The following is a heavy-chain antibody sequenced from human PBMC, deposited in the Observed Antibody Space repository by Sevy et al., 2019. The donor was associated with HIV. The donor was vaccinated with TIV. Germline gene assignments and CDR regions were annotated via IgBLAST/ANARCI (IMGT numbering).Heavy chain of an antibody. V-gene: IGHV3-23*01. Sequence: GGSLRLSCAASGFTFSRYAMNWVRQAPGKGLEWVSGISGSGGSGDKTNYADSVKGRFTISRDDSKNSLYLQLNSLRADDMAIYYCARKYDSSGYFDYWGQGTLVTVSS. CDR1: GFTFSRYA. J-gene: IGHJ4*02. D-gene: IGHD3-22*01. CDR3: ARKYDSSGYFDY. CDR2: ISGSGGSGDKT.